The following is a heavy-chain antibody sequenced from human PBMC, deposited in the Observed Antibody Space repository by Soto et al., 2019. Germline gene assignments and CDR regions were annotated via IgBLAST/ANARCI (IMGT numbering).Heavy chain of an antibody. CDR3: ARHFRGQARFGIFGDYFDY. CDR1: GGSISSSSYY. J-gene: IGHJ4*02. D-gene: IGHD3-10*01. Sequence: SSETLSLTCTVSGGSISSSSYYWGWIRQPPGKGLEWIGSIYYSGSTYYNPSLKSRVTISVDTSKNQFFLKLSSVTAADTAVYYCARHFRGQARFGIFGDYFDYWGQGTLVTVSS. V-gene: IGHV4-39*01. CDR2: IYYSGST.